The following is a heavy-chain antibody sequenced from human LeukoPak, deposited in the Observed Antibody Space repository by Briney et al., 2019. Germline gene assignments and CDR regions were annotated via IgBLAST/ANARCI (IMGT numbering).Heavy chain of an antibody. CDR3: TTAFGELSNY. J-gene: IGHJ4*02. D-gene: IGHD3-16*02. CDR1: GFTFSNAW. CDR2: IKGKTDGETI. V-gene: IGHV3-15*01. Sequence: GGSLRLSCAASGFTFSNAWVSWVRQAPGKGLEWVGRIKGKTDGETIDYAAPVKGRFTISRDDSKNTQYLQMNSLKIEDTAVYYCTTAFGELSNYWGQGTLVTVSS.